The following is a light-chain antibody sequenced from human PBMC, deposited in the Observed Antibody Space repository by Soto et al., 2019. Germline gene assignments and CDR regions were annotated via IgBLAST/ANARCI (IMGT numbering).Light chain of an antibody. CDR3: QQSFTTPLN. J-gene: IGKJ4*01. V-gene: IGKV1-39*01. Sequence: DIQMTQSPSSLSASVGDRVIITFLASQSIGRFLNWHQQKPGKAPNVLINVASTLRSGVPSRFSGSGSGTDFNLTINSLQPEDFATYFCQQSFTTPLNFGGGTKVDIK. CDR1: QSIGRF. CDR2: VAS.